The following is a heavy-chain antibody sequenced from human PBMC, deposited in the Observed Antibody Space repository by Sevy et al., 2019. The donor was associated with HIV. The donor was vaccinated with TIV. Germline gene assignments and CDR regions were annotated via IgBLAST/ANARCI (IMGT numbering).Heavy chain of an antibody. CDR1: GLTFGTYA. V-gene: IGHV3-23*01. Sequence: GGSLRLSCAGSGLTFGTYAMTWVRQAPGKGLQWVSIISDSGRSTYYADSVQGRVTISRDNSRNTMHLHMNSLRVEDTATYYCARRADFGVIIPTGVLDVWGQGTTVTVSS. CDR2: ISDSGRST. CDR3: ARRADFGVIIPTGVLDV. D-gene: IGHD3-3*01. J-gene: IGHJ6*02.